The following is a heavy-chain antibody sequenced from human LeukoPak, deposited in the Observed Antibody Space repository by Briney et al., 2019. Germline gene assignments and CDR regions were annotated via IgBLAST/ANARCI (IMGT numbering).Heavy chain of an antibody. CDR1: GYTFTSYD. J-gene: IGHJ6*02. Sequence: ASVKVSCTASGYTFTSYDINWVRQAPGQGLEWIGWMNPNSGNTGYAQKFQGRVTMTRNTSISTAYMELNSLRSEDTAVYYCARGGLYYGSGSSYGMDVWGQGTTVTVSS. D-gene: IGHD3-10*01. V-gene: IGHV1-8*01. CDR3: ARGGLYYGSGSSYGMDV. CDR2: MNPNSGNT.